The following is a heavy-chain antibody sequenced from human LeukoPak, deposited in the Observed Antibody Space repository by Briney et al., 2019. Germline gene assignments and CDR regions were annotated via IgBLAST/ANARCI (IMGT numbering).Heavy chain of an antibody. Sequence: SETLSLTCTVSGGSISSYYWSWIRQPPGKGLEWIGYIYYSGSTNYNPSLKSRVTISVDTSKNQFSLKLSSVTAADTAVYYCARVASGYSGYVLYYYYYGMDVWGQGTTVTVSS. D-gene: IGHD5-12*01. CDR2: IYYSGST. CDR3: ARVASGYSGYVLYYYYYGMDV. J-gene: IGHJ6*02. CDR1: GGSISSYY. V-gene: IGHV4-59*01.